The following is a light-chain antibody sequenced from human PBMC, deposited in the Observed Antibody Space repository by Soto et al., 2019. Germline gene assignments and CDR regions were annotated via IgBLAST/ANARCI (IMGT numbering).Light chain of an antibody. V-gene: IGKV3-20*01. CDR2: GAS. J-gene: IGKJ1*01. CDR3: QQYGSSPGT. CDR1: QSVSSSY. Sequence: EILLTQSPSTLSLSPGEGVTLSCRASQSVSSSYLAWYQQKPGQAPRLLIYGASSRATGIPDRFSGSGSGTDFTLTISRLEPEDFAVYYCQQYGSSPGTFGQGTKVDIK.